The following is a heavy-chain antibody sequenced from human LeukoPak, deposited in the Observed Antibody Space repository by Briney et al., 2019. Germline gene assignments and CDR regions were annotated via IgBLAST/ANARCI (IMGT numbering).Heavy chain of an antibody. CDR1: GYTFTGYY. CDR3: ARRGYCSGGSCYRYFDY. D-gene: IGHD2-15*01. CDR2: INPSGGST. V-gene: IGHV1-46*01. Sequence: ASVKVSCKASGYTFTGYYMHWVRQAPGQGLEWMGIINPSGGSTSYAQKFQGRVTMTRDMSTSTVYMELSSLRSEDTAVYYCARRGYCSGGSCYRYFDYWGQGTLVTVSS. J-gene: IGHJ4*02.